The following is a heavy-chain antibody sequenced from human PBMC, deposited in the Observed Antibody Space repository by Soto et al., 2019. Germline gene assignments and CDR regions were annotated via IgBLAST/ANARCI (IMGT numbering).Heavy chain of an antibody. CDR2: ISAYNGNS. CDR1: GYTFTNYG. J-gene: IGHJ4*02. CDR3: ARRPDDY. Sequence: ASVKVSCKASGYTFTNYGIYWVRQAPGQGLEWMGWISAYNGNSNYAQKFQGRVTMTTDTSTNTAYMELRGLRSDDTAVYYCARRPDDYWGLGTLVTVS. V-gene: IGHV1-18*01.